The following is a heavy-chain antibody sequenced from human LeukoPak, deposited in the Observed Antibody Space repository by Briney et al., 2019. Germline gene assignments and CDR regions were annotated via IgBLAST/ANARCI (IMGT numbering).Heavy chain of an antibody. CDR3: ARHRGAQIPPGADWFDP. D-gene: IGHD3-10*01. CDR1: GCTFTSYW. Sequence: GESLKISCKGSGCTFTSYWIGWVRQMPGKGLEWMGIIYPGTSETRYSPSFQGQVTISADKSITTAYLQWRTLEASDTAIYYCARHRGAQIPPGADWFDPWGQGTLVTVSS. CDR2: IYPGTSET. J-gene: IGHJ5*02. V-gene: IGHV5-51*01.